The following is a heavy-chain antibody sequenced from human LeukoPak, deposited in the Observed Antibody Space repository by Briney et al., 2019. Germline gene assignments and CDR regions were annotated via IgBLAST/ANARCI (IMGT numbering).Heavy chain of an antibody. D-gene: IGHD3-10*01. Sequence: GGSLRLSCAASGFTFSRYEMNWVRQAPGKGLEWVSYISSSGSTIYYADSVKGRFTISRDNAKNSLYLQMNSLRAEDTAVYYCARDIRAHYYGSGSYLKGGYFDYWGQGTLVTVSS. CDR1: GFTFSRYE. V-gene: IGHV3-48*03. CDR3: ARDIRAHYYGSGSYLKGGYFDY. J-gene: IGHJ4*02. CDR2: ISSSGSTI.